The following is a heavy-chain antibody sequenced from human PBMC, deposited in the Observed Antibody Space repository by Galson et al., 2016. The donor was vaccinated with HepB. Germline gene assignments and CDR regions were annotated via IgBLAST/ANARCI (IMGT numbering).Heavy chain of an antibody. CDR2: RSTSGST. CDR3: ARESSRTSVKGRRYNYYDMDV. V-gene: IGHV4-61*02. CDR1: GGSISSGSYY. J-gene: IGHJ6*03. D-gene: IGHD3-10*01. Sequence: TLSLTCTVSGGSISSGSYYWSWIRQPAGEGLEWIGRRSTSGSTNYNPSLKSRVTISVDTSKNQFSLKLSSVAAADTAVYYCARESSRTSVKGRRYNYYDMDVWGKGTTVTVSS.